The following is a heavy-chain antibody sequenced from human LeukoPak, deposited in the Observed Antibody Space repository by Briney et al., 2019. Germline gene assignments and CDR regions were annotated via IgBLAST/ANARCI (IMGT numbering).Heavy chain of an antibody. CDR2: INPSGGST. Sequence: ASVKVSCTASGGTFSSYAISWVRQAPGQGLEWMGIINPSGGSTSYAQKFQGRVTVTRDTSTNTLYMELSSLRSEDTAVYYCARAGLLVGGFDYWGQGTLVTVSS. CDR3: ARAGLLVGGFDY. D-gene: IGHD2-21*02. V-gene: IGHV1-46*01. CDR1: GGTFSSYA. J-gene: IGHJ4*02.